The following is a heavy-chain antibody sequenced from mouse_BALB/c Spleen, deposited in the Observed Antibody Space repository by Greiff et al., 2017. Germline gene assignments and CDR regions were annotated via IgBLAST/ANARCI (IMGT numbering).Heavy chain of an antibody. D-gene: IGHD2-3*01. CDR2: ISDGGSYT. V-gene: IGHV5-4*02. Sequence: EVQLVESGGGLVKPGGSLKLSCAASGFTFSDYYMYWVRQTPEKRLEWVATISDGGSYTYYPDSVKGRFTISRDNAKNNLYLQMSSLKSEDTAMYYCAREGDYDGYLAYWGQGTLVTVSA. J-gene: IGHJ3*01. CDR1: GFTFSDYY. CDR3: AREGDYDGYLAY.